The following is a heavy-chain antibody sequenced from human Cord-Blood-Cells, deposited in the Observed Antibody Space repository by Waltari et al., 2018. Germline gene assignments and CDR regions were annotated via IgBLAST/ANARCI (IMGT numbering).Heavy chain of an antibody. CDR3: AHTINCYSSGWYYFDY. J-gene: IGHJ4*02. D-gene: IGHD6-19*01. CDR2: IYWDDDK. V-gene: IGHV2-5*02. CDR1: GFSLSTSGVG. Sequence: QITLKESGPTLVKPTQTLTLTCTFSGFSLSTSGVGVGWIRQPPGKALEWLARIYWDDDKRYSPSLKSRLTITKDTSKNQVVLTMTNMDPVDTATYYCAHTINCYSSGWYYFDYWGQGTLVTVSS.